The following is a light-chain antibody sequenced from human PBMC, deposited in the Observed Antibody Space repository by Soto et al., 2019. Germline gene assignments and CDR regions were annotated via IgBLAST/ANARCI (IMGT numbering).Light chain of an antibody. V-gene: IGKV1-5*01. CDR1: QSISRW. Sequence: DIHLTQTTSFLSASVRDRLAITFRASQSISRWLAWYQQKPGKAPKLMIYDASSLESGVPSRFSGSGSGTEFTLTISSLQPDDFATYYFQQYNSYWTFGQGTKVDIK. CDR3: QQYNSYWT. CDR2: DAS. J-gene: IGKJ1*01.